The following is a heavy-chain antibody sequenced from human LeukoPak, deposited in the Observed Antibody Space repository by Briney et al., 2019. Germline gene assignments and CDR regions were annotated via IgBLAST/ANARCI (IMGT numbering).Heavy chain of an antibody. J-gene: IGHJ6*03. D-gene: IGHD6-6*01. CDR2: SIPIFGTA. CDR1: GGTFSSYS. CDR3: ARDFFEYSSSFYYMDV. Sequence: SVKVSCKASGGTFSSYSISWVRQAPGQGPEWMGGSIPIFGTANYAQKFQGRVTITTDESTSTAYMELSSLRSEDTAVYYCARDFFEYSSSFYYMDVWGKGTTVTVSS. V-gene: IGHV1-69*05.